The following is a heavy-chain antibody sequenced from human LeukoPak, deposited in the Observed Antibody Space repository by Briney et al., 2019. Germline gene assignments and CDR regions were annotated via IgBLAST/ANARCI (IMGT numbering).Heavy chain of an antibody. D-gene: IGHD2-2*01. Sequence: GGSLRLSCAASGFTVVSNYMSWVRQAPGKGLEWVSIIYKDGSTYYADSVKGRITISRDNSKNALFLQMISLTAEDAAVYYCARGGVRDCSSNSRYHDWGQGTLVTVSS. V-gene: IGHV3-66*01. J-gene: IGHJ4*02. CDR2: IYKDGST. CDR3: ARGGVRDCSSNSRYHD. CDR1: GFTVVSNY.